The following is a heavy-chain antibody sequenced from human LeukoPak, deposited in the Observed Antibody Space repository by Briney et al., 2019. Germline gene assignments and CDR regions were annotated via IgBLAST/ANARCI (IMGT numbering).Heavy chain of an antibody. Sequence: GGSLRLSCAASGFTLSIYSMSWVRQAPGKGLEWVSSISSSSSYIFYAHSVKVRFTISRDNAKNSLYLQMDSLRVEDTAVYYCARGSGSYVYWGQGTLVTVSS. CDR1: GFTLSIYS. V-gene: IGHV3-21*04. J-gene: IGHJ4*02. D-gene: IGHD1-26*01. CDR2: ISSSSSYI. CDR3: ARGSGSYVY.